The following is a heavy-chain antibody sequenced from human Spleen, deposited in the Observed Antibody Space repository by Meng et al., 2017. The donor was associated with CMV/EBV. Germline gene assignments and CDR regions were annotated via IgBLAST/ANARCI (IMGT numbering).Heavy chain of an antibody. J-gene: IGHJ4*02. CDR2: IGSSGKYV. V-gene: IGHV3-21*01. Sequence: GESLKISCAASGFTFDDYGMSWVRQAPGKGLEWVSSIGSSGKYVYYADSVKGRFTISRDNAKDSLYLQMNILTAADTAVYYCARGGHSSSWYLGYWGQGTLVTVSS. CDR1: GFTFDDYG. CDR3: ARGGHSSSWYLGY. D-gene: IGHD6-13*01.